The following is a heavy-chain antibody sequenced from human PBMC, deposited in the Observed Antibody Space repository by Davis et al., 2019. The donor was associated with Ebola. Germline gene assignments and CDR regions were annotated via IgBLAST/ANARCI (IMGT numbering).Heavy chain of an antibody. CDR1: GGSLNNYY. V-gene: IGHV4-34*01. CDR2: IDYLGRS. CDR3: ARGRGKWLRFYGMDV. J-gene: IGHJ6*02. Sequence: GSLRLSCAVYGGSLNNYYWTWIRQPPGKGLEWIGQIDYLGRSTYNPSLKSRITISVDTSRNQFSLKVTSVTAADTALYFCARGRGKWLRFYGMDVWGQGTTVTVSS. D-gene: IGHD5-12*01.